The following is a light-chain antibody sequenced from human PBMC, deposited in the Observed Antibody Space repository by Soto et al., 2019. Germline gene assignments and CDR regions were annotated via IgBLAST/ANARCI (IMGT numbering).Light chain of an antibody. CDR2: EVS. V-gene: IGLV2-8*01. CDR3: SSFAGNNNVV. CDR1: SSDVGGSNY. Sequence: QSALTQPPSASGSPGQSVTISCTGTSSDVGGSNYVSWYQQHPGKAPKLMISEVSKRPSGVPDRCSGSKSGNTASLTVSGLQAEDESDYYCSSFAGNNNVVFGGGTKVTVL. J-gene: IGLJ2*01.